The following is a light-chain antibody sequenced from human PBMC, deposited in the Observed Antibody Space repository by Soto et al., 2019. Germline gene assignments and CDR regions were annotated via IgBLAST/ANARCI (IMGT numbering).Light chain of an antibody. CDR1: SSEVGAYNH. J-gene: IGLJ1*01. CDR3: CSYLTAKPDV. Sequence: QSVLTQPASVSGSPGQSITISCTGTSSEVGAYNHVSWCHQPPGTVPKLLIYEGSNRPSGGSNRFSDSKSGNTASLTISGLQAEDGADYYCCSYLTAKPDVFGTGTKFS. CDR2: EGS. V-gene: IGLV2-14*01.